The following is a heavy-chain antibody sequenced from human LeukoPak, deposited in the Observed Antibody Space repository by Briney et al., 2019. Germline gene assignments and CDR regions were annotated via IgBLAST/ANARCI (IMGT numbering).Heavy chain of an antibody. V-gene: IGHV3-53*01. Sequence: GGSLRLSCAASGFTVRSNYMSWVRQAPGKGLEWVSVIDSGGSTYYADSVKGRFSISRDNSKNTVYLEMKSLRVEDTAVYYCAREDAFDYWGQGTLATVSS. J-gene: IGHJ4*02. CDR2: IDSGGST. CDR1: GFTVRSNY. CDR3: AREDAFDY. D-gene: IGHD2-8*01.